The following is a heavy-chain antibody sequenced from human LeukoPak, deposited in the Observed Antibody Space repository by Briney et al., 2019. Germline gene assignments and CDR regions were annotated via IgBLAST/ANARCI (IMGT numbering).Heavy chain of an antibody. V-gene: IGHV1-3*01. CDR1: GYTFTSYA. CDR2: INAGNGNT. D-gene: IGHD3-10*01. Sequence: ASVKVSCKASGYTFTSYAMHWVRQAPGQRLEWMGWINAGNGNTKYSQEFQGRVTITRDTSASTAYMELSSLRSEDTAVYYCARDPHYYGSGWSYFDYWGQGTLVTVSS. J-gene: IGHJ4*02. CDR3: ARDPHYYGSGWSYFDY.